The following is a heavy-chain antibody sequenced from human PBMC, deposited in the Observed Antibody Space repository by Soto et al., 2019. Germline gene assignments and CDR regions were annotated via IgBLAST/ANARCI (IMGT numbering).Heavy chain of an antibody. Sequence: GGSLRLSCSASAFTFSSYWMSWVRQAPGKGPERVANIKQEGRDKSYVGSVKGRFTNARDNAKNSLYLQMNSLRAEDTAVYYCARVVRPYGSGSYYYYYYMDVWSKGTTVTVSS. CDR3: ARVVRPYGSGSYYYYYYMDV. J-gene: IGHJ6*03. D-gene: IGHD3-10*01. CDR2: IKQEGRDK. CDR1: AFTFSSYW. V-gene: IGHV3-7*01.